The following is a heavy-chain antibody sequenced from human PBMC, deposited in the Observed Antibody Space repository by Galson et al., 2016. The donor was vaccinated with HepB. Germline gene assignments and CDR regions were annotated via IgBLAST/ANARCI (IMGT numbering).Heavy chain of an antibody. V-gene: IGHV5-51*01. J-gene: IGHJ5*02. Sequence: QSGAEVKKPGESLKISCKGSGYSFSNYWIVWVRQMPGKGLEWMGIIFPDDSDSKYSPSFEGHVTISADKSINTVYLQWTSLRASDTAMYYCARLGFDLSTGSPPGWFDPWGQGTLVTASS. D-gene: IGHD3-9*01. CDR3: ARLGFDLSTGSPPGWFDP. CDR1: GYSFSNYW. CDR2: IFPDDSDS.